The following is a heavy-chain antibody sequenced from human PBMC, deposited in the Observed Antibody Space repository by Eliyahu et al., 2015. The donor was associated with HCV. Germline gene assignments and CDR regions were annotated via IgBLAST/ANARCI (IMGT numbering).Heavy chain of an antibody. CDR2: INHSGST. J-gene: IGHJ5*02. D-gene: IGHD2-8*02. CDR3: ARVFFSDIVLVVYAGPGWFDP. Sequence: QVQLQQWGAGLLKPSETLSLTCAVYGGSFSGYYWSWIRQPPGKGLEWIGEINHSGSTNYNPSLKSRVTISVDTSKNQFSLKLSSVTAADTAVYYCARVFFSDIVLVVYAGPGWFDPWGQGTLVTVSS. CDR1: GGSFSGYY. V-gene: IGHV4-34*01.